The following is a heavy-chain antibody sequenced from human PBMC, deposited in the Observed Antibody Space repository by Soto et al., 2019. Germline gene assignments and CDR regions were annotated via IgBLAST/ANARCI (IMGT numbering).Heavy chain of an antibody. J-gene: IGHJ5*02. CDR2: IWYDGSNK. Sequence: GGSLRLSCAASGFTFSSYGMHWVRQAPGKGLEWVAVIWYDGSNKYYADSVKGRFTISRDNSKNTLYLQMNSLRAEDTAVYYCARDSSSRGGRFDPWGQGALVTVS. CDR1: GFTFSSYG. CDR3: ARDSSSRGGRFDP. V-gene: IGHV3-33*01. D-gene: IGHD6-6*01.